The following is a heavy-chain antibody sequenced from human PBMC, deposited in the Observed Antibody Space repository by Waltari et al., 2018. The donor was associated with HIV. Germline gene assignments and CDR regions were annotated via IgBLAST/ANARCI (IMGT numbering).Heavy chain of an antibody. CDR3: ARRAFQGGSLTD. V-gene: IGHV3-9*01. CDR1: GFTFADYA. J-gene: IGHJ4*02. CDR2: VSWNSVVI. Sequence: EVKLVESGGGLVQPGRSLRLSCEVSGFTFADYAMPWVRQAPGKGREWVSGVSWNSVVIGYADSVKGRFTISRDNAKNSLYLQMNSLRSEDTACYYCARRAFQGGSLTDWGQGTLVTVSS. D-gene: IGHD3-16*01.